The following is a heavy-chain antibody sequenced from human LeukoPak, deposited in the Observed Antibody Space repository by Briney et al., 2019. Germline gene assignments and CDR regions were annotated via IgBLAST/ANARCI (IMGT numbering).Heavy chain of an antibody. J-gene: IGHJ4*02. CDR3: ARGKSPTSSWYMGYFDY. CDR2: IYHSGST. CDR1: GGSISSGGYY. Sequence: PSQTLSLTCTVSGGSISSGGYYWSWIRQPPGKGLEWIGYIYHSGSTYYNPSLKSRVTISVDRSKNQFSLKLSSVTAADTAVYYCARGKSPTSSWYMGYFDYWGQGTLVTVSS. D-gene: IGHD6-13*01. V-gene: IGHV4-30-2*01.